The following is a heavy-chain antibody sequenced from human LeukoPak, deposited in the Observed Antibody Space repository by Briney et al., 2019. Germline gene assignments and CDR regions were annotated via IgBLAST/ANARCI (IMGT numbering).Heavy chain of an antibody. D-gene: IGHD3-3*01. Sequence: SQTLSLTCTVSGGSLSSGSYYWGWIRQPPGKGLEWIGSIYYSGSTYYNPSLKSRVTISVDTSKNQFSLKLSSVTAADTAVYYCARQGFFWSGYRLPPRRYFDYWGQGTLVTVSS. V-gene: IGHV4-39*01. J-gene: IGHJ4*02. CDR1: GGSLSSGSYY. CDR2: IYYSGST. CDR3: ARQGFFWSGYRLPPRRYFDY.